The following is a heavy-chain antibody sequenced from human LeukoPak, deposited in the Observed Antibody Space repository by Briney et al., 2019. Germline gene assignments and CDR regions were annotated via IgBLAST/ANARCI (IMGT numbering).Heavy chain of an antibody. J-gene: IGHJ4*02. CDR2: IYYSGAT. CDR1: GGSISTYY. D-gene: IGHD6-13*01. Sequence: PSETLSLTCTVCGGSISTYYWNWIRQPPGKGVEWIGYIYYSGATNYNPSLKSRVTISVDTSKNQFSLKLSSVTAADTAVYYCARGVYIAAAQYGFWGQGTLVTVSS. CDR3: ARGVYIAAAQYGF. V-gene: IGHV4-59*01.